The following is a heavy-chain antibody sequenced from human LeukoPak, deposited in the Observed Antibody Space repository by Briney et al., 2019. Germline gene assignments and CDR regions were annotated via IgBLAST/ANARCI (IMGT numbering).Heavy chain of an antibody. J-gene: IGHJ6*02. V-gene: IGHV3-11*01. Sequence: GGSLRLSCAASGFTFSDYYMSWIRQAPGKGLEWVSYISTSGSTISYADAVTGRFTISRDNAKNSLYLQMNSLRAEDTAIYYCAGDQHHGVDVWGQGTTVTVSS. CDR3: AGDQHHGVDV. CDR2: ISTSGSTI. CDR1: GFTFSDYY.